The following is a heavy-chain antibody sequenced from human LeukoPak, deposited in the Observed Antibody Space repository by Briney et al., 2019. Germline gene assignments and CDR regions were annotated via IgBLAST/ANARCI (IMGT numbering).Heavy chain of an antibody. CDR3: AREAPTVTRWFDP. V-gene: IGHV1-46*01. Sequence: ASVKVSCKASGYTFTSHYMHWVRQAPGQGLEWMGIINPSGGSTSYAQKFQGRVTMTRDTSTSTVYMELSSLRSEDTAVYYCAREAPTVTRWFDPWGQGTLVTVSS. D-gene: IGHD4-17*01. CDR2: INPSGGST. CDR1: GYTFTSHY. J-gene: IGHJ5*02.